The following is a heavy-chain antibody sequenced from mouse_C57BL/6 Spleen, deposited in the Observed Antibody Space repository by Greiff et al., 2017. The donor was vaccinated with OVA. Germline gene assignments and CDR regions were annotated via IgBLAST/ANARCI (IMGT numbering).Heavy chain of an antibody. Sequence: EVKLMESGGGLVQPGGSMKLSCAASGFTFSDAWMDWVRQSPEKGLEWGAEIRNKANNHATYYAESVKGRFTISRDDSKSSVYLQMNSLRAEDTGIYYCTTTGRYFDYWGQGTTLTVSS. J-gene: IGHJ2*01. CDR3: TTTGRYFDY. D-gene: IGHD4-1*02. CDR2: IRNKANNHAT. CDR1: GFTFSDAW. V-gene: IGHV6-6*01.